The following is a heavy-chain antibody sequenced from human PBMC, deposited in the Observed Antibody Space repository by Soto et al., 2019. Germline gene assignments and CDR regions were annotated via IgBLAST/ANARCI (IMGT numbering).Heavy chain of an antibody. J-gene: IGHJ4*02. Sequence: QVQLVESGGGVVQPGRSLRLSCAASGFTFSSYGMHWVRQAPGKGLEWVAVISYDGSNKYYADSVKGRFTISRDNSKNTLYLQMNSLKAEDTAVYYCAKLLDGDYPLDYWGQGTLVTVSS. CDR2: ISYDGSNK. V-gene: IGHV3-30*18. CDR1: GFTFSSYG. D-gene: IGHD4-17*01. CDR3: AKLLDGDYPLDY.